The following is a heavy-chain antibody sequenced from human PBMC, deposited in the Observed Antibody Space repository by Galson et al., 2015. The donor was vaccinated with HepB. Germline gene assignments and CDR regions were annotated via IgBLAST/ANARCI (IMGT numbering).Heavy chain of an antibody. J-gene: IGHJ5*02. CDR3: ARQVVGGSSTSCFDH. CDR2: IYPGDSDT. D-gene: IGHD2-2*01. CDR1: GYSFTNYW. V-gene: IGHV5-51*01. Sequence: QSGAEVKKPGESLRISCQGSGYSFTNYWIGWVRQMPGKGLEWMGIIYPGDSDTRYSPSFQGQVTISADKSISTAYLQWSSLKASDTAMYYCARQVVGGSSTSCFDHWGQGTLVTVSS.